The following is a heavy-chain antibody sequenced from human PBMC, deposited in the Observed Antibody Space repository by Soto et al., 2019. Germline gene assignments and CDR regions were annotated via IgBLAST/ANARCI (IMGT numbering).Heavy chain of an antibody. CDR3: ARDRYYYDSSGYYTGPNWFDP. J-gene: IGHJ5*02. CDR1: GFTFSSYA. D-gene: IGHD3-22*01. CDR2: ISYDGSNK. V-gene: IGHV3-30-3*01. Sequence: GGSLRLSCAASGFTFSSYAMHWVRQAPGKGLEWVAVISYDGSNKYYADSVKGRFTISRDNSKNTLYLQMNSLRAEDTAVYYCARDRYYYDSSGYYTGPNWFDPWGQGTLVTVSS.